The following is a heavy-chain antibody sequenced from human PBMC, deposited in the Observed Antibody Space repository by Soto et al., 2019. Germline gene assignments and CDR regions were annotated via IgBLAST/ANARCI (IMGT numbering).Heavy chain of an antibody. V-gene: IGHV3-21*01. CDR3: ARDLGPYGDYVEDAFDI. CDR2: ISSSSSYI. J-gene: IGHJ3*02. CDR1: GFTFSSYS. D-gene: IGHD4-17*01. Sequence: LRLSCAASGFTFSSYSMNWVRQAPGKGLEWVSSISSSSSYIYYADSVKGRFTISRDNAKNSLYLQMNSLRAEDTAVYYCARDLGPYGDYVEDAFDIWGQGTMVTVSS.